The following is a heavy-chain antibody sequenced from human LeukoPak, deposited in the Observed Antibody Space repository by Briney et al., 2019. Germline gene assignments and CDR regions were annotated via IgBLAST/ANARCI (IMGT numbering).Heavy chain of an antibody. J-gene: IGHJ4*02. V-gene: IGHV3-23*01. D-gene: IGHD5-18*01. CDR2: ISGSGGST. Sequence: PGGSLRLSCAASGFTFSSYAMSWVRQAPGKGLEWVSAISGSGGSTYYADSVKGRFTISRDNSKNTLHLQMNSLRAEDTAVYYCAKDLAPGYSYGFFDYWGQGTLVTVSS. CDR3: AKDLAPGYSYGFFDY. CDR1: GFTFSSYA.